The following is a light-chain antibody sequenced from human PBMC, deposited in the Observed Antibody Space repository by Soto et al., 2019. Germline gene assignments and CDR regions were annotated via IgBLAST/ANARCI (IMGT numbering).Light chain of an antibody. CDR2: GAS. Sequence: EIVLTQSPSTLSLPPLERDTLSCRASQSVSNNYLAWYQQKPGQAPRLLIYGASNRATGIPDRFSGSGSGTDFTLTISRLEPEDFAVYYCQQYGSSGTFGQGTKVDIK. J-gene: IGKJ1*01. CDR1: QSVSNNY. CDR3: QQYGSSGT. V-gene: IGKV3-20*01.